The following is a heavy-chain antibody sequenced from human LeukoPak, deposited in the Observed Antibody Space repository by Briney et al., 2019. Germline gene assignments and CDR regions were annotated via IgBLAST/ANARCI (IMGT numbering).Heavy chain of an antibody. D-gene: IGHD4-17*01. CDR2: ISWNSATV. Sequence: GGSLRLSCVASGFTFDDFAMHWVRQVPGKGLEWVSGISWNSATVDYADSVKGRFTVSRDNAKNSLYLQMNSLRPEDTALYYCTKDKEPTVKLPVYFDYWGRGTLVTVSS. J-gene: IGHJ4*02. CDR3: TKDKEPTVKLPVYFDY. CDR1: GFTFDDFA. V-gene: IGHV3-9*01.